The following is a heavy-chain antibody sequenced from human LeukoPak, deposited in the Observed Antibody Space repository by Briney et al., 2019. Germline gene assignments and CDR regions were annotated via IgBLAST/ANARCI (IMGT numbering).Heavy chain of an antibody. J-gene: IGHJ6*02. V-gene: IGHV1-18*01. D-gene: IGHD3-10*01. CDR1: GYPFTKFA. CDR3: ARDLPFGERGMHV. Sequence: GASVKVSCKASGYPFTKFAINWVRQAPGQGLEWMGWISTYNGDTEYAQKFQGRVTMTTDTSTTTAYMELRSLRSDDTAVYYCARDLPFGERGMHVWGQGTTVTVSS. CDR2: ISTYNGDT.